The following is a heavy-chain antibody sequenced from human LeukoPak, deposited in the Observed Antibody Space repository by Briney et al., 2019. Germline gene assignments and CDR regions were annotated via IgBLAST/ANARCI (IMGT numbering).Heavy chain of an antibody. J-gene: IGHJ4*02. V-gene: IGHV4-34*01. CDR3: ARALKWSNDY. Sequence: SETLSPTCAVYGGSFSGYYWSWIRQPPGKGLEWIGEINHSGSTNYNPSLKSRVTLSVDTSKNQFSLKLSSVTAADTAVYYCARALKWSNDYWGQGTLVTVSS. D-gene: IGHD2-15*01. CDR2: INHSGST. CDR1: GGSFSGYY.